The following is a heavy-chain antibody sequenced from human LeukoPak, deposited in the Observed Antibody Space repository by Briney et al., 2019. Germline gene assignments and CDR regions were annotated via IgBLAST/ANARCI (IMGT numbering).Heavy chain of an antibody. D-gene: IGHD6-19*01. Sequence: PGGSLRLSCAASGFTFSNAWMSWVRQAPGKGLEWVGRIKSKTDGGTTDYAAPVKGRFTISRDDSKNTLYLQMNSLKTEDTAVYYCTTAHSSGWYYYYYYGMDVWGQGTTVTVSS. CDR2: IKSKTDGGTT. J-gene: IGHJ6*02. CDR1: GFTFSNAW. V-gene: IGHV3-15*01. CDR3: TTAHSSGWYYYYYYGMDV.